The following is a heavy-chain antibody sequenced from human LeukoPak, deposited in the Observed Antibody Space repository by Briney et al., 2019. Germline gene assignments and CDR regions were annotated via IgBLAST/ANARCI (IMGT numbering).Heavy chain of an antibody. V-gene: IGHV5-51*01. CDR2: IYPGDSDT. D-gene: IGHD2-2*02. CDR3: ARRIDCSSTSCYTPFAY. Sequence: GESLKISCKGSGYSFTSYWIGWVRQMPGKGLEWMGIIYPGDSDTRYSPSFQGQVTISAAKSISTAYLQWSSLKASDTAMYYCARRIDCSSTSCYTPFAYWGQGTLVTVSS. CDR1: GYSFTSYW. J-gene: IGHJ4*02.